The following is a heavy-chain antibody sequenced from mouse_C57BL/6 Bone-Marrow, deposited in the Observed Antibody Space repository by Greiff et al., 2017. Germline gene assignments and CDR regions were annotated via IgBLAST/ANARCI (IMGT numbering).Heavy chain of an antibody. CDR1: GYTFTSYW. D-gene: IGHD2-4*01. J-gene: IGHJ4*01. CDR2: IHPTSGST. CDR3: AGGLRDYYAMDY. Sequence: QVQLQQPGAELVKPGASVKLSCKASGYTFTSYWMHWVKQRPGQGLEWIGMIHPTSGSTNYNEKFKSKATLTVDKSSSTAYMQLSSLTSEDSAVYYCAGGLRDYYAMDYWGQGTSVTVSS. V-gene: IGHV1-64*01.